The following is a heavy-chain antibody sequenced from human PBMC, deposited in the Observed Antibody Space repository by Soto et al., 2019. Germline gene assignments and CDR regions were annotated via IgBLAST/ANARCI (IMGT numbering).Heavy chain of an antibody. CDR1: GFTFSSYW. D-gene: IGHD3-3*01. V-gene: IGHV3-7*01. CDR2: IKQDGSEK. Sequence: GGSLRLSCAASGFTFSSYWMSWVRQAPGKGLEWVANIKQDGSEKYYVDSVKGRFTISRDNAKNSLYLQMNSLRAEDTAVYYCARDYIAGLDYDFWSGSFGWFDPWGQGTLVTVSS. CDR3: ARDYIAGLDYDFWSGSFGWFDP. J-gene: IGHJ5*02.